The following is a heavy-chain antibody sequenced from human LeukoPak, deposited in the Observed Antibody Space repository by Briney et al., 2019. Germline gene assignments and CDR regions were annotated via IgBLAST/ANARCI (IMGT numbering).Heavy chain of an antibody. Sequence: SETLSLTCTVSGGSISSSSDYWGWVRQPPRKGLEWIGSMYYSGSTYYNSSLRSRVTISVDTSKSQFSLKLSSVTAADTAVYYCARDPSIAAAGTMFDPWGQGTLVTVSS. D-gene: IGHD6-13*01. J-gene: IGHJ5*02. CDR1: GGSISSSSDY. CDR3: ARDPSIAAAGTMFDP. V-gene: IGHV4-39*02. CDR2: MYYSGST.